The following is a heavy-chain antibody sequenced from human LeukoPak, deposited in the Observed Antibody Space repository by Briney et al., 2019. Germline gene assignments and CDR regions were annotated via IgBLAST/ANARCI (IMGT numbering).Heavy chain of an antibody. CDR3: ARAYSSSSGWFDP. Sequence: SETLSLTCTVSGGSISSYYWSWIRQPPAKGLEWIGYIYYSGSTNYNPSLKSRVTISVDTSKNQFSLTLSSVNAADTAVYYCARAYSSSSGWFDPWGQGTLVTVSS. CDR2: IYYSGST. CDR1: GGSISSYY. V-gene: IGHV4-59*01. J-gene: IGHJ5*02. D-gene: IGHD6-6*01.